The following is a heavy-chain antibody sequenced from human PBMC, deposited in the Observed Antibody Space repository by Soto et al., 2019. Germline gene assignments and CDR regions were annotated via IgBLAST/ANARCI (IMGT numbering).Heavy chain of an antibody. CDR2: VYYTGTT. D-gene: IGHD6-13*01. J-gene: IGHJ5*02. Sequence: SGTLSLTCIVSGGSISSYYWSWIRQTPGKGLEWLGYVYYTGTTRYNPSLESRVTILLDTAKKQFSLNMSSVTAADTAVYYCVRDQQMGRLDTWGQGTLVTVS. CDR3: VRDQQMGRLDT. CDR1: GGSISSYY. V-gene: IGHV4-59*01.